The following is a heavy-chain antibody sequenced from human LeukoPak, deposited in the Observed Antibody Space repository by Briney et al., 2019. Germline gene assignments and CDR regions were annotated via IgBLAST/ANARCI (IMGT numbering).Heavy chain of an antibody. Sequence: GGSLRLSCAASGFTFSRYGMHWVRQAPGKGLEWVAVIWYDGTNEYYADSVKGRFTISRDNSKDTLYLQMNSLRAEDTAVYYCARGHYDSSWWFDPWRQGTQVSVSS. V-gene: IGHV3-33*01. CDR2: IWYDGTNE. CDR1: GFTFSRYG. J-gene: IGHJ5*02. CDR3: ARGHYDSSWWFDP. D-gene: IGHD3-22*01.